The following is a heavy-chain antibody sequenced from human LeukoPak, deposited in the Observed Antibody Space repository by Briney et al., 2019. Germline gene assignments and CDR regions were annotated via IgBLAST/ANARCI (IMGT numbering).Heavy chain of an antibody. CDR3: AREFYFDH. CDR1: GFTFSSYS. CDR2: ISSSSVYK. J-gene: IGHJ4*02. Sequence: GGSLRLSCAAFGFTFSSYSMNWVRQAPGKGLEWVSSISSSSVYKYYADSVKGRFTISRDNAKNSLYLQMNSLRAEDTAVYYCAREFYFDHWGQGTLVTVSS. V-gene: IGHV3-21*01.